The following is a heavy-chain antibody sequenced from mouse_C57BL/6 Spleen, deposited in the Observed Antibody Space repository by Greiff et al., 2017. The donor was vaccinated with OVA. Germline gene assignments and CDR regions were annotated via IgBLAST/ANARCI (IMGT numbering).Heavy chain of an antibody. D-gene: IGHD2-4*01. J-gene: IGHJ3*01. CDR3: AGGVYYDYDVFAY. V-gene: IGHV1-76*01. CDR2: IYPGSGNT. CDR1: GYTFTDYY. Sequence: QVQLQQSGAELVRPGASVKLSCKASGYTFTDYYINWVKQRPGQGLEWIARIYPGSGNTYYNEKFKGKATLTAEKSSSTAYMQLSSLTSEDSAVYFCAGGVYYDYDVFAYWGQGTLVTVSA.